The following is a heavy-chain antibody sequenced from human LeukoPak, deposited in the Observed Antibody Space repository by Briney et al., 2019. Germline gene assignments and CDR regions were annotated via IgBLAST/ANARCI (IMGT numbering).Heavy chain of an antibody. V-gene: IGHV3-23*01. CDR2: ISGSGGST. Sequence: GGSLRLSCAASGFTFSSYAMGWVRQAPGKGLEWVSAISGSGGSTYYADSVKGRFSISRDNSKNSLYLLMNSLRAEDTAMYYCVTRGGTYLYNFDHWGQGTLVTVSS. D-gene: IGHD1-26*01. CDR1: GFTFSSYA. CDR3: VTRGGTYLYNFDH. J-gene: IGHJ4*02.